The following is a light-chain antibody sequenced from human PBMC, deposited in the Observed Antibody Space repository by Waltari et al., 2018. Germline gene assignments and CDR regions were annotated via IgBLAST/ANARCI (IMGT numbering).Light chain of an antibody. J-gene: IGKJ1*01. Sequence: VMTQSPATLSVSPGERATLSCRASQSVSSNLAWYQQKPGQAPRLRIYGSSTRATGIPARFSGSGSGTEFTLTISSMESEDTAVYYCQQYHNWPPWTFGQGTKVEIK. V-gene: IGKV3-15*01. CDR2: GSS. CDR1: QSVSSN. CDR3: QQYHNWPPWT.